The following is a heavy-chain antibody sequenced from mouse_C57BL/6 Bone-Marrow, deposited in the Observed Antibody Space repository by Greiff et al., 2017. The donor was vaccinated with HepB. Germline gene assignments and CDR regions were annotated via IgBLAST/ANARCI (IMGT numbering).Heavy chain of an antibody. CDR2: ISYDGSN. CDR1: GYSITSGYY. J-gene: IGHJ2*01. D-gene: IGHD2-3*01. CDR3: AREGWLAYFDY. V-gene: IGHV3-6*01. Sequence: EVKLQESGPGLVKPSQSLSLTCSVTGYSITSGYYWNWIRQFPGNKLEWMGYISYDGSNNYNPSLKNRISITRDTSKNQFFLKLNSVTTEDTATYYCAREGWLAYFDYWGQGTTLTVSS.